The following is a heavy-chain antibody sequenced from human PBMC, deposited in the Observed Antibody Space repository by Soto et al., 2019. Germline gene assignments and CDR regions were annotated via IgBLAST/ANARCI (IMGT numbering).Heavy chain of an antibody. CDR3: ARDRYSYYDFWSGSLPYYYYGMDV. CDR2: IKQDGREK. J-gene: IGHJ6*02. D-gene: IGHD3-3*01. Sequence: PGGSLRLSCAASGFTFSSYWMSWVRQAPGEGLEWVANIKQDGREKYYVDSGKGRFTRSRDNAKNSLYLQMNSLRAEDTAVYYCARDRYSYYDFWSGSLPYYYYGMDVWGQGTTVTVSS. CDR1: GFTFSSYW. V-gene: IGHV3-7*01.